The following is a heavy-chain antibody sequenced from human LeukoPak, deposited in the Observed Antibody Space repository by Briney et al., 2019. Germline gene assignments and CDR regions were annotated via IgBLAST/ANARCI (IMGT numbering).Heavy chain of an antibody. Sequence: TGGSLRLSCAASGFTFDDYGMSWVRQAPGKGLEWVSGINWNGGSTGYADSVKGRFTISRDNAKNSLYLQMNSLRAEDTALHYCARDIREIAAAGTSDYWGQGTLVTVSS. D-gene: IGHD6-13*01. J-gene: IGHJ4*02. V-gene: IGHV3-20*04. CDR2: INWNGGST. CDR3: ARDIREIAAAGTSDY. CDR1: GFTFDDYG.